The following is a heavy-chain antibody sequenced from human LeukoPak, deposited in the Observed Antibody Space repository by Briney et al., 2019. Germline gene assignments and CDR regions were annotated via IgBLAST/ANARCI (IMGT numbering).Heavy chain of an antibody. Sequence: SGGSLRLSCAASGFTFSSYSMNWVRQAPGKGLEWVSSISSSSSYIYYADSVKGRFTISRDNAKNSLYLQMNSLRAEDTAVYYCARVRGYNWKADIWGQGTMVTVSS. CDR1: GFTFSSYS. J-gene: IGHJ3*02. CDR2: ISSSSSYI. CDR3: ARVRGYNWKADI. D-gene: IGHD1-20*01. V-gene: IGHV3-21*04.